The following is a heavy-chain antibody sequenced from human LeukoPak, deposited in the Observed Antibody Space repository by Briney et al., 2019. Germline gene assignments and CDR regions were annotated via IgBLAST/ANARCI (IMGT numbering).Heavy chain of an antibody. CDR3: ARGGGDPGRGWFDP. Sequence: GGSLRLSCAASGFTFSSYGMHWVRQAPGKGLKWVAVIWYDGSNKYYADSVKGRFTISRDNSKNTLYLQMNSLRAEDTAVYYCARGGGDPGRGWFDPWGQGTLVTVSS. D-gene: IGHD2-21*01. V-gene: IGHV3-33*01. CDR1: GFTFSSYG. J-gene: IGHJ5*02. CDR2: IWYDGSNK.